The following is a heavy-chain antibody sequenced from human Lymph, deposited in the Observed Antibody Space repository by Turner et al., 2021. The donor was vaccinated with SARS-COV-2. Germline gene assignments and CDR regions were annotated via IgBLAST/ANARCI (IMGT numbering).Heavy chain of an antibody. Sequence: GESGGGVVQLGGYLRLSCAASGFTFDDYAMHWVRQAPGKVLEWVSLLSGDGGGTYYADSVKGRFTISRDNSKNSLSLQMNSLRAEDNALYYWEKAPGYCRGGSCYSRTYFDFWGQGTLVTVSA. D-gene: IGHD2-15*01. CDR3: EKAPGYCRGGSCYSRTYFDF. V-gene: IGHV3-43*02. CDR2: LSGDGGGT. CDR1: GFTFDDYA. J-gene: IGHJ4*02.